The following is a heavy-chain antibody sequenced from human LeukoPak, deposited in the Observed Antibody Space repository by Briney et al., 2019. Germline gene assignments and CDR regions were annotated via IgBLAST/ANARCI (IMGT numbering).Heavy chain of an antibody. J-gene: IGHJ6*03. CDR3: ASARLGSSGYYVYYYMDV. CDR1: GGSISGYY. D-gene: IGHD3-22*01. V-gene: IGHV4-59*01. CDR2: IYYTGST. Sequence: PSETLSLTSTVSGGSISGYYWSWIRQSPGKGLESLGYIYYTGSTNYNPSLKSRVTMSLDTSKNQFSLKLSSVTAADTAVYYCASARLGSSGYYVYYYMDVWGKGTTVTVSS.